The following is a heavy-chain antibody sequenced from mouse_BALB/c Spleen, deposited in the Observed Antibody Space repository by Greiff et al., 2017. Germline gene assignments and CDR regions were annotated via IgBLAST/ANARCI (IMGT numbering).Heavy chain of an antibody. D-gene: IGHD1-1*01. J-gene: IGHJ2*01. CDR3: ASPYYGSSTRDY. Sequence: QVHVKQPGAELVKPGASVKLSCKASGYTFTSYWMHWVKQSPGQGLEWIGEINPSNGRTNYNEKFKSKATLTVDKSSSTAYMQISRLTSEDSAVYYCASPYYGSSTRDYWGQGTTLTVSS. CDR1: GYTFTSYW. V-gene: IGHV1S81*02. CDR2: INPSNGRT.